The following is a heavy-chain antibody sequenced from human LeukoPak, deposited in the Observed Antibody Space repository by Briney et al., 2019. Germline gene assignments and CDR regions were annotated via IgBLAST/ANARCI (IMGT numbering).Heavy chain of an antibody. V-gene: IGHV3-21*01. D-gene: IGHD6-19*01. J-gene: IGHJ4*02. CDR1: GFTFSSYS. Sequence: PGGSLILSCAASGFTFSSYSMNWVRQAPGKGLEWVSSISSSSSYIYYADSVKGRFTISRDNAKNSLYLQMNSLRAEDTAVYYCARGIAVARYFDYWGQGTLVTVSS. CDR3: ARGIAVARYFDY. CDR2: ISSSSSYI.